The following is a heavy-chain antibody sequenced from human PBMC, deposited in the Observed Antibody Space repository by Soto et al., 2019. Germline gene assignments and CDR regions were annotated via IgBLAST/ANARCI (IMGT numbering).Heavy chain of an antibody. CDR2: IYYSGST. D-gene: IGHD3-10*01. Sequence: QVQLQESGPGLVKPSQTLSLTCTVSGGSISSGGYYWSWIRQHPGKGLEWIGYIYYSGSTYYNPSLKSRLPTSVDTSKNQFSLKLTSVTAADTAVYYCARDLEGRWFDPWGQGTLVTVSS. CDR3: ARDLEGRWFDP. CDR1: GGSISSGGYY. J-gene: IGHJ5*02. V-gene: IGHV4-31*03.